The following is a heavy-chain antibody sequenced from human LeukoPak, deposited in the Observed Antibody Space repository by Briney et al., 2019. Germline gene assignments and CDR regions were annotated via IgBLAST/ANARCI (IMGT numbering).Heavy chain of an antibody. CDR3: ARDFSPSSWYGMGRADDGFDP. CDR1: GFSFTTYG. J-gene: IGHJ5*02. CDR2: IWYDGSNK. D-gene: IGHD6-13*01. Sequence: GRSLRLSCAASGFSFTTYGVHWVRQAPGKGLEWVAVIWYDGSNKYYADSVKGRFTISRDNSKNTLYLQMNSLRAGDTAVYYCARDFSPSSWYGMGRADDGFDPWGQGTLVTVSS. V-gene: IGHV3-33*08.